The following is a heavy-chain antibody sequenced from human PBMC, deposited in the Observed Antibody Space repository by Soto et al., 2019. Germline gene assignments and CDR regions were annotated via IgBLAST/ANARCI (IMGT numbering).Heavy chain of an antibody. CDR2: IYYNGHT. CDR1: GGSISAYF. CDR3: ARISYWVKDY. D-gene: IGHD2-8*02. J-gene: IGHJ4*02. V-gene: IGHV4-59*01. Sequence: SETLSLTCTLSGGSISAYFWSWLRHSPATGREWIGYIYYNGHTNYNPSLASRVTISVDTSKNHFSLKLNSVTVADTAVYYCARISYWVKDYWGQGALVTVS.